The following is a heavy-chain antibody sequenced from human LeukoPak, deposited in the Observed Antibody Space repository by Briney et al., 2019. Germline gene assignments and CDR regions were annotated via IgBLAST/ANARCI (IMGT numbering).Heavy chain of an antibody. V-gene: IGHV1-2*02. D-gene: IGHD6-6*01. J-gene: IGHJ5*02. Sequence: GASVKVSCKASGYTFTGYYMHWVRQAPGQGLEWMGWINPNSGGTNYAQKFQGRVTMTRDTSISTAYMELSRLRSDDTAVYYCARDLGGAARPEQNWFDPWGQGTLVTVSS. CDR2: INPNSGGT. CDR1: GYTFTGYY. CDR3: ARDLGGAARPEQNWFDP.